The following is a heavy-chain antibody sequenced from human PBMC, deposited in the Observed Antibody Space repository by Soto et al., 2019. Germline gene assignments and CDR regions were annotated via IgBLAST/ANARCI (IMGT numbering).Heavy chain of an antibody. J-gene: IGHJ6*03. CDR1: GLTFSSYS. CDR2: ISSSSSYI. V-gene: IGHV3-21*01. CDR3: ARAPTSTYCSSTSCYDYYYYMDV. Sequence: GGSLRLSCAASGLTFSSYSMSWVRQAPGKGPEWVSCISSSSSYIYYADSVKGRFTISRDNAKNSLYLQMNSLRAEDTAVYYCARAPTSTYCSSTSCYDYYYYMDVWGKGTTVTVSS. D-gene: IGHD2-2*01.